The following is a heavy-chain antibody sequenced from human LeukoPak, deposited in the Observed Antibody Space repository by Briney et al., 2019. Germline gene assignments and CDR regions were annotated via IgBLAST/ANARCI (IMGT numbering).Heavy chain of an antibody. V-gene: IGHV4-59*01. CDR2: IYHTGNT. Sequence: SETLSLTCSVSNDSIRNYYWSWIRQPPGKALEWIGYIYHTGNTNYNPSLKSRLTMSIDTSKNQFSLNLNSVTAADTAVYYCARGNYGSGSYYVVDFDYWGQGTLVTVSP. CDR3: ARGNYGSGSYYVVDFDY. J-gene: IGHJ4*02. CDR1: NDSIRNYY. D-gene: IGHD3-10*01.